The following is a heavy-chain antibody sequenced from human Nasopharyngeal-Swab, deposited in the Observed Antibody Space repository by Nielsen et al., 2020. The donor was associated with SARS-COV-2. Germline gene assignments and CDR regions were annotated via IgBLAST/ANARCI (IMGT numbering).Heavy chain of an antibody. J-gene: IGHJ4*02. V-gene: IGHV3-23*01. CDR3: AKDQHSGGFDY. D-gene: IGHD3-16*01. Sequence: ETLSLTCAVYGGSFSGYYCSWVRQAPGKVLEWVSAISGSGGSTYYADSVKGRFTISRDNSKNTLYLQMNSLRAEDTAVYYCAKDQHSGGFDYWGQGTLVTVSS. CDR1: GGSFSGYY. CDR2: ISGSGGST.